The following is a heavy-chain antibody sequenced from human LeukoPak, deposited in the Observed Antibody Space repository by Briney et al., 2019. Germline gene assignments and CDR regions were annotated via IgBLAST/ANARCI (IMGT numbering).Heavy chain of an antibody. CDR3: ARDHFSYGLFDP. Sequence: SETLSLTCTVSGGSISSSSYYWGWIRQPPGKGLEWIGSIYYSGSTYYNPSLKSRVTISVDTSKNQFSLKLSSVTAADTAVYYCARDHFSYGLFDPWGQGTLVTVSS. J-gene: IGHJ5*02. CDR1: GGSISSSSYY. V-gene: IGHV4-39*07. D-gene: IGHD3-10*01. CDR2: IYYSGST.